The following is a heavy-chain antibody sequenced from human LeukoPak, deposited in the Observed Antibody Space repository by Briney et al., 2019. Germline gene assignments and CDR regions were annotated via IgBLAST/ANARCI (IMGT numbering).Heavy chain of an antibody. CDR2: IYYSGGT. CDR3: ARYIRATYYYDSSGYLDDAFDI. CDR1: GGSISSYY. Sequence: PSETLSLTCTVSGGSISSYYWSWIRQPPGKGLEWIGYIYYSGGTNYNPSLKSRVTLSVDTSKNQFSLKLSSVSAADTAVYYCARYIRATYYYDSSGYLDDAFDIWGQGTMVTVSS. D-gene: IGHD3-22*01. J-gene: IGHJ3*02. V-gene: IGHV4-59*01.